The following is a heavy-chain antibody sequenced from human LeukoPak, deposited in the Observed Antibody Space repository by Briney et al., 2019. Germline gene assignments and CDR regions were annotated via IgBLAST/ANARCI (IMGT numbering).Heavy chain of an antibody. CDR2: MNTNSGNT. CDR3: ARVQRRCSSTSCYRAAWFDP. CDR1: GDTFTSDD. V-gene: IGHV1-8*03. Sequence: GASVKVPCKASGDTFTSDDIYWVRHATGQGLEWVGWMNTNSGNTGYAQKFQGRVTITRNTSMSTAYMELSSLRSEDTAVYYCARVQRRCSSTSCYRAAWFDPWGQGTLVTVSS. J-gene: IGHJ5*02. D-gene: IGHD2-2*02.